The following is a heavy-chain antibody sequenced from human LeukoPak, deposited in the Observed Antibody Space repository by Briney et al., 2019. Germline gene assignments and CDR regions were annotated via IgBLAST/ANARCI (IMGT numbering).Heavy chain of an antibody. CDR3: ARDYYGSGSFEP. D-gene: IGHD3-10*01. Sequence: SETLSLTCTVSGDSVSSGDYYWNWIRQTPGKGLEWIGYIYYNGGSRYNPSLKSRVIISVDTSHNQFSLRLSSVTAADTAVYYCARDYYGSGSFEPWGQGTLVTVSS. V-gene: IGHV4-30-4*01. CDR1: GDSVSSGDYY. CDR2: IYYNGGS. J-gene: IGHJ5*02.